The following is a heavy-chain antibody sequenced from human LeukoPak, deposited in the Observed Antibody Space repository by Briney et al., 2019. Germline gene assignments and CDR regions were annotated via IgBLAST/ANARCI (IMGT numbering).Heavy chain of an antibody. V-gene: IGHV4-39*01. CDR3: ARHQSYFDVLTGYSFDY. CDR1: GGSIRSSSYY. D-gene: IGHD3-9*01. Sequence: SETLSLTCIVSGGSIRSSSYYWGWVRQPPGKGLEWIGNIYYSGSTYYNPSLKSRVTISVDTSKNQFSLRLSSVTAADTAVYYCARHQSYFDVLTGYSFDYWGQGTLVTVSS. CDR2: IYYSGST. J-gene: IGHJ4*02.